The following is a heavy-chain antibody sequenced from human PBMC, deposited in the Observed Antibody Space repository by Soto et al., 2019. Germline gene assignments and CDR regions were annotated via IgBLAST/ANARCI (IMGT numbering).Heavy chain of an antibody. V-gene: IGHV4-59*08. Sequence: SETLSLTCTVSGGSISSYYWSWIRQPPGKGLEWIGYIYYSGSTNYNPSLKSRVTISVDTSKNQFSLKLSSVTAADTAVYYCARQSRERAYYYDSSGYFSPLNYFDYWGQGTLVTVSS. CDR3: ARQSRERAYYYDSSGYFSPLNYFDY. CDR1: GGSISSYY. J-gene: IGHJ4*02. D-gene: IGHD3-22*01. CDR2: IYYSGST.